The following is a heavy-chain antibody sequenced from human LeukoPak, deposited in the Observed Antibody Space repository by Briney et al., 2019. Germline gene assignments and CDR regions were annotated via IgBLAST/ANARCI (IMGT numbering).Heavy chain of an antibody. D-gene: IGHD3-16*01. CDR3: ARGGSLYYYYYMDV. CDR1: GYSFSTHY. V-gene: IGHV1-2*02. J-gene: IGHJ6*03. Sequence: ASVKVSCKASGYSFSTHYMHWVRQAPGQGLEWMGWINPNSGGTNYAQKFQGRVTMTRDTSISTAYMELSRLRSDDTAVYYCARGGSLYYYYYMDVWGKGTTVTVSS. CDR2: INPNSGGT.